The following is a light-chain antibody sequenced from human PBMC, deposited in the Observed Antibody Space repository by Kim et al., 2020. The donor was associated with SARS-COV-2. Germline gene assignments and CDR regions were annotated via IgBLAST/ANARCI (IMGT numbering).Light chain of an antibody. Sequence: GDRVTITCRASQSISNWLAWYQKKPGKAPNLLIYKASTLESGVPSRFNGSGSGTEFILTINSLQPDDFATYYCQQNNGNSQWTFGQGTKVDIK. V-gene: IGKV1-5*03. J-gene: IGKJ1*01. CDR1: QSISNW. CDR2: KAS. CDR3: QQNNGNSQWT.